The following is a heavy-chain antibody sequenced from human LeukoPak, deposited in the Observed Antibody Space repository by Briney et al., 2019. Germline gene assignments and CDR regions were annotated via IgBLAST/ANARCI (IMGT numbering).Heavy chain of an antibody. V-gene: IGHV3-21*04. CDR3: AKGSSLNWFDP. CDR1: GFTFSSYS. CDR2: ISSSSSYI. J-gene: IGHJ5*02. Sequence: PGGSLRLSCAASGFTFSSYSMNWVRQAPGKGLEWVSSISSSSSYIYYADSVKGRFTISRDNSKNTLYLQMNSLRVEDTAVYYCAKGSSLNWFDPWGQGTLVTVSS. D-gene: IGHD6-13*01.